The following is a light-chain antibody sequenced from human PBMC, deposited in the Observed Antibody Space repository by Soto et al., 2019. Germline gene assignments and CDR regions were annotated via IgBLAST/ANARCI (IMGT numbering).Light chain of an antibody. CDR1: QDITSY. CDR2: DAS. J-gene: IGKJ3*01. CDR3: QHCDYLPI. V-gene: IGKV1-33*01. Sequence: DIQMTQSPSSLSASVGDRVTITCQASQDITSYLNWYQHKPGKAPKRLIYDASILEALVTSRFSGSGSGTDLTLTISSLQPEDVATYYCQHCDYLPIFGPETTVDFK.